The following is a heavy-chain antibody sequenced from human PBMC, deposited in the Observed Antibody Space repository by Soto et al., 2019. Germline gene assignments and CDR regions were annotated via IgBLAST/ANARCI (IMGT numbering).Heavy chain of an antibody. CDR1: GYTFTGYY. CDR2: INPNSGGT. V-gene: IGHV1-2*04. CDR3: ARGRITIFGVVRYGMDV. D-gene: IGHD3-3*01. J-gene: IGHJ6*02. Sequence: GASVEVCCKASGYTFTGYYMHWVRQAPGQGLEWMGWINPNSGGTNYAQKFQGWVTMTRDTSISTAYMELSRLRSDDTAVYYCARGRITIFGVVRYGMDVWGQGTTVTVSS.